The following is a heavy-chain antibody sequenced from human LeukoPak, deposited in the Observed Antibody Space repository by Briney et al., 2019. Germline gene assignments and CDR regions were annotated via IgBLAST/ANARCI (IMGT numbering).Heavy chain of an antibody. V-gene: IGHV1-18*01. CDR3: ARWGPSYDFWSGYSLAHYYYYMDV. J-gene: IGHJ6*03. Sequence: ASVKVSCKASGYTFTSHGISWVRQAPGQGLEWMGWISAYNGNTNYAQKLQGRVTMTTDTSTSTACMELRSLRSDDTAVYYCARWGPSYDFWSGYSLAHYYYYMDVWGKGTTVTVSS. CDR2: ISAYNGNT. D-gene: IGHD3-3*01. CDR1: GYTFTSHG.